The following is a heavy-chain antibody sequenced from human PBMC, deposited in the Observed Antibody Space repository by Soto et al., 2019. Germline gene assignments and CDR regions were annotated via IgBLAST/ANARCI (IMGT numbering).Heavy chain of an antibody. CDR3: SRGGTPIGY. D-gene: IGHD3-16*01. CDR2: ISAYNGNT. CDR1: GYTFTNFG. J-gene: IGHJ4*02. V-gene: IGHV1-18*01. Sequence: QVQLVQSGAEVKKPGASVKVSCKASGYTFTNFGISWVRQAPGQGLEWMGWISAYNGNTNFEKRFQVRVTMTTDTPTITLYMELRSLTSDDTAVYYCSRGGTPIGYWGQGTLVTVSS.